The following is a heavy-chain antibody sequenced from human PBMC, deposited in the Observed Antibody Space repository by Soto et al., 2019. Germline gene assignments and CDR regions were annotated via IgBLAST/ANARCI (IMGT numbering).Heavy chain of an antibody. J-gene: IGHJ4*02. CDR1: GCSISSGGSS. D-gene: IGHD3-22*01. Sequence: PSETLSLTCAVSGCSISSGGSSWSWIRQPPGKGLEWIGYIYHSGSTYYNPSLKSRVTISVDTSKNQFSLKLSSVTAADTAVYYCARHNYHSSGPSAYWGQGTLVIGSS. CDR3: ARHNYHSSGPSAY. CDR2: IYHSGST. V-gene: IGHV4-30-2*03.